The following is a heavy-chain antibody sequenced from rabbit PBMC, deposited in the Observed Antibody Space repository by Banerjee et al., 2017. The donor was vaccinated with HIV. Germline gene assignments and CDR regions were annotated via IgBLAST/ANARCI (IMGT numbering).Heavy chain of an antibody. Sequence: QEQLEESGGDLVKPEGSLTLTCTASGFSFSSYYYMCWVRQAPGKGLELIACIYISSGGSTYYASWAKGRFTISRTSSTTVALQMTSLTAADTATYFCARDLTGVTGWNFKLWGPGTLVTVS. J-gene: IGHJ4*01. CDR2: IYISSGGST. V-gene: IGHV1S45*01. CDR3: ARDLTGVTGWNFKL. D-gene: IGHD7-1*01. CDR1: GFSFSSYYY.